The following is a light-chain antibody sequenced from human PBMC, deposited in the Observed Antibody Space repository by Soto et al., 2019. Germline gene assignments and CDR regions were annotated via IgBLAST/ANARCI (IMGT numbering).Light chain of an antibody. J-gene: IGKJ4*01. V-gene: IGKV2-30*01. CDR1: RSLLFSDGKTF. CDR2: EVS. CDR3: MQGTHWPLT. Sequence: VLTQSPLSLTVTLGQPASVSCRSSRSLLFSDGKTFLTWFHQRPGQAPRRLIYEVSNRDSGVPDRFSGSGSGTDFTLKISRVEAEDVGLYYCMQGTHWPLTFGGGTKVDIK.